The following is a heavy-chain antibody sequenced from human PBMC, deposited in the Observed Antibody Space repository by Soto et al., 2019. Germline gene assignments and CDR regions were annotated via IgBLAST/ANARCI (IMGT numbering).Heavy chain of an antibody. CDR3: AREDETGPYYDFWSGYPIPLIDY. J-gene: IGHJ4*02. D-gene: IGHD3-3*01. V-gene: IGHV3-33*01. CDR2: IWYDGSNK. Sequence: GGSLRLSCAASGFTFSSYGMHWVRQAPGKGLEWVAVIWYDGSNKYYADSVKGRFTISRDNSKNTLYLQMNSLRAEDTAVYYCAREDETGPYYDFWSGYPIPLIDYWGQGTLVTVSS. CDR1: GFTFSSYG.